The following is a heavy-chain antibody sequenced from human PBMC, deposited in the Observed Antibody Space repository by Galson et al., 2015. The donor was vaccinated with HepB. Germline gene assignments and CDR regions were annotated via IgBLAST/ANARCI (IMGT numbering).Heavy chain of an antibody. Sequence: SLRLSCAASGFTFSSYAMSWVRQAPGKGLEWVSAISGSGGSTYYADSVKGRFTISRDNSKNTLYLQMNSLRAEDTAVYYCAKSATDYYDSSGYLYYFDYWGQGTLVTVSS. CDR1: GFTFSSYA. CDR3: AKSATDYYDSSGYLYYFDY. D-gene: IGHD3-22*01. CDR2: ISGSGGST. V-gene: IGHV3-23*01. J-gene: IGHJ4*02.